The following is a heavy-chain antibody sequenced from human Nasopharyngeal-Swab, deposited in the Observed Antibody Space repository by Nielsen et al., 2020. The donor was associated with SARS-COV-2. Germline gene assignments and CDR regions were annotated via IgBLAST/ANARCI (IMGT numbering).Heavy chain of an antibody. CDR3: ARGNSSSWYMYYFDY. CDR1: GGSISSSSYY. V-gene: IGHV4-39*01. J-gene: IGHJ4*02. CDR2: IYYSGST. Sequence: SETLSLTCTVSGGSISSSSYYWGWIRQPPGKGLVWIGSIYYSGSTYYNPSLKSRVTISVDTSKNQFSLKLSSVTAADTAVYYCARGNSSSWYMYYFDYWGQGTLVTVSS. D-gene: IGHD6-13*01.